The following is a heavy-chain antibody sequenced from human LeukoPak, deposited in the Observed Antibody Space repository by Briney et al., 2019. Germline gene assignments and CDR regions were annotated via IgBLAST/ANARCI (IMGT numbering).Heavy chain of an antibody. J-gene: IGHJ6*02. CDR3: ARDLKIWGSTDTYYYYGMDV. V-gene: IGHV1-8*01. D-gene: IGHD7-27*01. CDR2: MNPNSGNT. CDR1: GYTFTSYD. Sequence: ASVKVSCKASGYTFTSYDINWVRQATGQGLEWMGWMNPNSGNTGYAQKFQGRVTMTRNTSISTAYMELSSLRSEDTAVYYCARDLKIWGSTDTYYYYGMDVWGQGTTVTVSS.